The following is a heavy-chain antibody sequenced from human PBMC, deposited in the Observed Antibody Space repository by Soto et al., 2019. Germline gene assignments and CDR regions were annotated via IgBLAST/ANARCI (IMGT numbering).Heavy chain of an antibody. D-gene: IGHD4-17*01. CDR1: VFTFSSYG. V-gene: IGHV3-30*18. CDR3: AKDIVDDYADYGEHY. CDR2: ISYDGSNK. Sequence: VGSLRLSCAASVFTFSSYGMHCVRQSPGKWLEWVAVISYDGSNKYYADSVKGRFTISRDNSKNTLYLQMNSLRAEDTAVYYCAKDIVDDYADYGEHYWGQRTLVTVSS. J-gene: IGHJ4*02.